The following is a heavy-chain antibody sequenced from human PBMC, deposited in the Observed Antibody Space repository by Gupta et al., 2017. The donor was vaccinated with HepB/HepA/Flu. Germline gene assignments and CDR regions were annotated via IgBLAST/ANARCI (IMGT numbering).Heavy chain of an antibody. J-gene: IGHJ3*02. D-gene: IGHD2-15*01. CDR2: INHSGST. Sequence: QVQLQQWGAGLLKPSETLSLTCAVYGGSFSGYYWSWIRQPPGKGLEWIGEINHSGSTNYNPSPKSRVTISVDTSKNQLSLKLSSVTAADTAVYYCARGRFSRRYSDNAFDIWGQGTMVTVSS. CDR1: GGSFSGYY. CDR3: ARGRFSRRYSDNAFDI. V-gene: IGHV4-34*01.